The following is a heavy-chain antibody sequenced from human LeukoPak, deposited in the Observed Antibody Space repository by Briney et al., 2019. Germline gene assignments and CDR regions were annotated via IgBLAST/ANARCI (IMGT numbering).Heavy chain of an antibody. Sequence: GGSLRLSCAASGFTFSSYAMSWVRQAPGKGLEWVSAISGSGGSTYYADSVKGRFTISRDNSKNTLYLQMESLRAEDTDVYYCAKEIGYSYGYFDYWGQGTLVTVSS. V-gene: IGHV3-23*01. CDR2: ISGSGGST. CDR3: AKEIGYSYGYFDY. J-gene: IGHJ4*02. D-gene: IGHD5-18*01. CDR1: GFTFSSYA.